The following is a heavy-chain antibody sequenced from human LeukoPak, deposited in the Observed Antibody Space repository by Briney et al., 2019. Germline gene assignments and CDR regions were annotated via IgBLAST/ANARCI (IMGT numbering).Heavy chain of an antibody. CDR3: ARVASGDYSPFDY. J-gene: IGHJ4*02. CDR2: IYTSGST. D-gene: IGHD1-26*01. CDR1: GGSFSTYS. V-gene: IGHV4-4*07. Sequence: PSETLSLTCTVSGGSFSTYSGIWIRQPAGKGLEWIGRIYTSGSTNYNPPLKSRVTISADKSKNQFSLKLSPVTAADTAVYYCARVASGDYSPFDYWGQGTLVTVSS.